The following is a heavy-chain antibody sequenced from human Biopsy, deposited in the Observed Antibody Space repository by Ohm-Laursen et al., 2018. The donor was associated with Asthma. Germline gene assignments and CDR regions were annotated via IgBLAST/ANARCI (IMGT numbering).Heavy chain of an antibody. CDR2: ISGSGGST. J-gene: IGHJ4*02. V-gene: IGHV3-23*01. D-gene: IGHD5-18*01. CDR3: ARFKRGYSYGYAGVFDY. Sequence: SLRLSCAASGFTFSSYAMSWVRQAPGKGLEWVSAISGSGGSTYYADSVKGRFTISRDNAKNSLHLQMNSLRDEDTAVYYCARFKRGYSYGYAGVFDYWGQGTLVTVSS. CDR1: GFTFSSYA.